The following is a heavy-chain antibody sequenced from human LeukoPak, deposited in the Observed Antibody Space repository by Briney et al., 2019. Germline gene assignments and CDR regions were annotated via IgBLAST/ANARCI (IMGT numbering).Heavy chain of an antibody. Sequence: PGGSLRLSCAASGFTVSSNYMTWVRQAPGKGLEWVSIIYSGGSTSYADSVKGRFTISRDNAKNSLYLQMNSLRAEDTAVYYCARDWSASPDYWGQGTLVTVSS. CDR3: ARDWSASPDY. J-gene: IGHJ4*02. D-gene: IGHD2-2*01. CDR1: GFTVSSNY. CDR2: IYSGGST. V-gene: IGHV3-53*01.